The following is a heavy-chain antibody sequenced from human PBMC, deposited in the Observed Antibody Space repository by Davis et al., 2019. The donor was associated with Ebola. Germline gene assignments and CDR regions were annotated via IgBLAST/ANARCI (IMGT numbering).Heavy chain of an antibody. CDR2: IIPIFGTA. V-gene: IGHV1-69*05. D-gene: IGHD1-26*01. CDR1: GGTFSSYA. J-gene: IGHJ4*02. CDR3: ARDKGGSHYYFDY. Sequence: SVKVSCKASGGTFSSYAISWVRQAPGQGLEWMGGIIPIFGTANYAQKFQGRVTMTTDTSTSTAYMELRSLRSDDTAVYYCARDKGGSHYYFDYWGQGTLVTVSS.